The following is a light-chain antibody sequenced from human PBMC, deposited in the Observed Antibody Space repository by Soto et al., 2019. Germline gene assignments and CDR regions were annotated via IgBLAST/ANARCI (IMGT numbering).Light chain of an antibody. V-gene: IGKV3-20*01. Sequence: EIVWTQSPGTLSLSPGERATLSCRASQSVSSSYLAWYQKKPGQAPRLLIYGASSRATGIPDRFSGSGSGTDFTLTISRLEPEDFAVYYCQQYDSSPCTFGGGTKVEIK. J-gene: IGKJ4*01. CDR1: QSVSSSY. CDR3: QQYDSSPCT. CDR2: GAS.